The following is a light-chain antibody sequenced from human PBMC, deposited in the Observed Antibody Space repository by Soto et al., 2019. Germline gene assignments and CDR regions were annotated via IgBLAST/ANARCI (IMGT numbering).Light chain of an antibody. V-gene: IGKV3-20*01. J-gene: IGKJ5*01. Sequence: EIVLTQSPGTLSLSPGERATLSCRASQSVSTNYLAWYQQRPDQAPRLLIYAASNRGTGIPDRFSGSGSGKYFPLTISRLEPEDFAVYYCQQYGASPITFGQGTRLEIK. CDR3: QQYGASPIT. CDR2: AAS. CDR1: QSVSTNY.